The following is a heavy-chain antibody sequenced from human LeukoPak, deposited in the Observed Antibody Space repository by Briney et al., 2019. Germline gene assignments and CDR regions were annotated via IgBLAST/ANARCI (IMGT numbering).Heavy chain of an antibody. CDR2: INPSGGST. D-gene: IGHD5-12*01. CDR3: ARGYSGYDYYYYYYMDV. Sequence: ASVKVSCKASGYTFTSYYMHWVRQAPGQGLEWMGLINPSGGSTSYAQKFQGRVTMTRDMSTSTVYMELSSLRSEDTAVYYCARGYSGYDYYYYYYMDVWGKGTTVTISS. CDR1: GYTFTSYY. J-gene: IGHJ6*03. V-gene: IGHV1-46*01.